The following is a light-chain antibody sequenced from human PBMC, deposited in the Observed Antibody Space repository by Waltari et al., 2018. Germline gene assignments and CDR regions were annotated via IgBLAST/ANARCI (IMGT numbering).Light chain of an antibody. Sequence: EIVLTQSPVTLSLSPGERATLSCRASQSVSTSLAWYQHRPGQAPRLLIYDASTRATGIPARFSGSGSGTDFTLTISSLEPEDFAVYYCQRRSNSPPWTFGQGTTVEDK. J-gene: IGKJ1*01. CDR3: QRRSNSPPWT. CDR1: QSVSTS. CDR2: DAS. V-gene: IGKV3-11*01.